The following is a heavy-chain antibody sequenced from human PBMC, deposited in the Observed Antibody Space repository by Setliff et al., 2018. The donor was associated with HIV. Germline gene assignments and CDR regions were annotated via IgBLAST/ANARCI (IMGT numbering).Heavy chain of an antibody. CDR1: GGSISSSSYY. CDR2: IYYSGST. J-gene: IGHJ5*02. V-gene: IGHV4-39*07. CDR3: AREKRSGFSSGWTNWFDP. D-gene: IGHD6-19*01. Sequence: SETLSLTCTVSGGSISSSSYYWGWIRQPPGKGLEWIGSIYYSGSTYYNPSLKSRVTISVDASKNQFSLKLSSVTAADTAVYYCAREKRSGFSSGWTNWFDPWGQGTLVTVSS.